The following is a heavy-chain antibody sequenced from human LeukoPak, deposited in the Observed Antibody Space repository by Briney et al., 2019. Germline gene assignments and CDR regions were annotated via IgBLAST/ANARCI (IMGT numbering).Heavy chain of an antibody. CDR3: ARVTGYMIEDYFDY. V-gene: IGHV4-59*13. Sequence: SETLSLTCTVSGGSISSYYLSWIRQPPGKGLEWLGYIYYSGSTNYKPSLKSRVTISVETSKNQFSLKLRSVTAADTAVYYCARVTGYMIEDYFDYWGQGTLVTVSS. CDR1: GGSISSYY. J-gene: IGHJ4*02. D-gene: IGHD3-22*01. CDR2: IYYSGST.